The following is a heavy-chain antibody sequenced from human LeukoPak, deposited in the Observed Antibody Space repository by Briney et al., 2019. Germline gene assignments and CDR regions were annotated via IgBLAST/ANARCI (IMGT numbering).Heavy chain of an antibody. CDR1: GITLSNYG. CDR3: AKRGVVIRVFLVGFHKEANYFDS. D-gene: IGHD3-10*01. V-gene: IGHV3-23*01. Sequence: GGSLTLSCAVSGITLSNYGMSWVRRATGKGLEWVAGISGSGGGTHYADSVKGRFTISRDNSRNTLFLQMNSLRAEDTAVYFCAKRGVVIRVFLVGFHKEANYFDSWGQGALVTVSS. J-gene: IGHJ4*02. CDR2: ISGSGGGT.